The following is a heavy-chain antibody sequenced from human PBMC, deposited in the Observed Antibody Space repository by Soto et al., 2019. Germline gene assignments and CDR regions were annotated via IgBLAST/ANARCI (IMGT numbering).Heavy chain of an antibody. CDR2: IYYSGST. CDR3: ARDVETAMGDWYGMDV. CDR1: GGSISSGDYY. D-gene: IGHD5-18*01. Sequence: QVQLQESGPGLVKPSQTLSLTCTVSGGSISSGDYYWSWIRQPPGKGLEWIGYIYYSGSTYYNPSLKSRVTMSVDTSKNQFSLKLSSVTAADTAVYYCARDVETAMGDWYGMDVWGQGTTVTVSS. J-gene: IGHJ6*02. V-gene: IGHV4-30-4*01.